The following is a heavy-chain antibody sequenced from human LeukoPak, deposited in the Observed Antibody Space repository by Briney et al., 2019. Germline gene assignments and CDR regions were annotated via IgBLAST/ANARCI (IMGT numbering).Heavy chain of an antibody. V-gene: IGHV4-34*01. CDR2: INHSGST. Sequence: PSETLSLTCAVYGGSSSGYYWSWIRQPPGKGLEWIGEINHSGSTNYNPSLKSRVTISVDTSKNQFSLKLSSVTAADTAVYYCARGARYYGSGTVGNYYYYMDVWGKGTTVTVSS. CDR1: GGSSSGYY. D-gene: IGHD3-10*01. J-gene: IGHJ6*03. CDR3: ARGARYYGSGTVGNYYYYMDV.